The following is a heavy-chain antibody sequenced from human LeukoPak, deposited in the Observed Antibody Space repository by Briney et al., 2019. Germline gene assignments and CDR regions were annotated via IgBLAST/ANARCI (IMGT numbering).Heavy chain of an antibody. V-gene: IGHV3-13*01. D-gene: IGHD4/OR15-4a*01. CDR2: IGTAGDT. Sequence: PGGSLRLSCAASGFTFSSYDMHWVRQATGKGLEWVSAIGTAGDTYYPGSVKGRFTISRENAKNSLYLQMNSLRAGDTAVYYCGRGAVWLTNKGQEDAFDIWGQGTMVTVSS. J-gene: IGHJ3*02. CDR3: GRGAVWLTNKGQEDAFDI. CDR1: GFTFSSYD.